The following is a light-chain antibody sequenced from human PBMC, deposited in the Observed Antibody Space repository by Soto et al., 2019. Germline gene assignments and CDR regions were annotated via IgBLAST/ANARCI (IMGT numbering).Light chain of an antibody. CDR1: QDIRGA. J-gene: IGKJ5*01. Sequence: AIPLIQSPSSLSASVGDRVTITCRASQDIRGALAWYQQTPGKAPKILIYDVSTLQSGVPSRFSGSSSGTDFSLTISSLQPEDFATYFCQQFNSYPSTFGQGTRLDIK. V-gene: IGKV1-13*02. CDR3: QQFNSYPST. CDR2: DVS.